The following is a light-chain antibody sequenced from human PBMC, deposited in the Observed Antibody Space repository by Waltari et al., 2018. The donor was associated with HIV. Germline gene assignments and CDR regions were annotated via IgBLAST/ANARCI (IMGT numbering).Light chain of an antibody. J-gene: IGLJ2*01. CDR2: EDS. CDR3: YSTDSSGYPL. CDR1: ALPNKS. Sequence: SYELTPPPSVSVSPGQAARITCSGDALPNKSAYWYQQKSGQAPVLVIYEDSERPSGIPERFSCSSSGTMATLTISGAQVEDEADYYCYSTDSSGYPLFGGGTKLTVL. V-gene: IGLV3-10*01.